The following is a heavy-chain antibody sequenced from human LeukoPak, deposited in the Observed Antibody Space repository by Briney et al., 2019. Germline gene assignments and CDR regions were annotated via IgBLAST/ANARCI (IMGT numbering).Heavy chain of an antibody. Sequence: SETLSLTCTVSGGSISPYYWSWIRQPPGMGLEWIGYISNSGSTNYNPSLKSRVTILVDTSKNQFSLKLTSVTAADTAVYYCARRSSPYSGYMDVWGKGTTVTVSS. CDR3: ARRSSPYSGYMDV. D-gene: IGHD3-10*01. CDR1: GGSISPYY. V-gene: IGHV4-59*08. J-gene: IGHJ6*03. CDR2: ISNSGST.